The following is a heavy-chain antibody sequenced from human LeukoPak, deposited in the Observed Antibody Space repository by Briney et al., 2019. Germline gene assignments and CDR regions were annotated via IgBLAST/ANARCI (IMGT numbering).Heavy chain of an antibody. V-gene: IGHV3-48*03. Sequence: GGSLRLSCAASGFTFSSYEMNWVRQAPGKGLEWVSYISSSGSTIYYADSVKGRFTISRDNAKNSLYLQMNSLRAEDTAVYYCARAPDGYLRYFNIWGQGTMVTVSS. D-gene: IGHD3-9*01. CDR2: ISSSGSTI. CDR1: GFTFSSYE. J-gene: IGHJ3*02. CDR3: ARAPDGYLRYFNI.